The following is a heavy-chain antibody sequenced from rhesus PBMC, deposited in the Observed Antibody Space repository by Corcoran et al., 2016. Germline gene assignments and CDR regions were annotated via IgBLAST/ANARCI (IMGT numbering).Heavy chain of an antibody. CDR2: NVPLVGVK. CDR1: GFTFGSYA. CDR3: ARSGSSYYFDY. Sequence: QVQLVQSGAEVKKPGASVKVSCKASGFTFGSYAISWVRQAPGQGLEWMGVNVPLVGVKNYAQKFQGRVTITADTSTSTAYMELSSLRSEDTAVYYCARSGSSYYFDYWGQGVLVTVSS. D-gene: IGHD4-29*01. J-gene: IGHJ4*01. V-gene: IGHV1-198*02.